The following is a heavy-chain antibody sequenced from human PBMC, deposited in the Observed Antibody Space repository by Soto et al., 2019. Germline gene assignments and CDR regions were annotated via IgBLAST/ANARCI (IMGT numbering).Heavy chain of an antibody. V-gene: IGHV3-23*01. D-gene: IGHD6-19*01. CDR1: GFTFSSYA. Sequence: HPGGSLRLSCAASGFTFSSYAMSWVRQAPGKGLEWVSAISGSGGSTYYADSVKGRFTISRDNSKNTLYLQMNSLRAEDTAVYYCAKGGREWLVLLDVWGQGTTVTVSS. CDR3: AKGGREWLVLLDV. J-gene: IGHJ6*02. CDR2: ISGSGGST.